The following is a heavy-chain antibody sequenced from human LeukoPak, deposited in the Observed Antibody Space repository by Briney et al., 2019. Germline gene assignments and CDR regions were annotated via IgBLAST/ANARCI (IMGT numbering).Heavy chain of an antibody. CDR1: GGSISSYY. J-gene: IGHJ3*02. Sequence: SETLSLTCTVPGGSISSYYWSWIRQPPGKGLEWIGYIYYSGSTSYNPSLKSRVTISVDTSKNQFSLKLSSVTAADTAVYYCASGAEMATIWVAFDIWGQGTMVTVSS. CDR3: ASGAEMATIWVAFDI. V-gene: IGHV4-59*08. CDR2: IYYSGST. D-gene: IGHD5-24*01.